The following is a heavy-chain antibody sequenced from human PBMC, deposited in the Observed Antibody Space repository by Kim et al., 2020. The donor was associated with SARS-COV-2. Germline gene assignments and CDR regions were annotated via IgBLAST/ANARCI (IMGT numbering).Heavy chain of an antibody. CDR2: ISGNGGST. CDR1: GFTFSTYA. J-gene: IGHJ2*01. Sequence: GESLRLSCAASGFTFSTYAMSWVRQAPGKGLEWVSGISGNGGSTYYADSVKGRFTISRDNPKNTLYLQMSSLRAEDTAVYYCAKVGTGYWYFDFWGRGTLVTVSS. D-gene: IGHD7-27*01. CDR3: AKVGTGYWYFDF. V-gene: IGHV3-23*01.